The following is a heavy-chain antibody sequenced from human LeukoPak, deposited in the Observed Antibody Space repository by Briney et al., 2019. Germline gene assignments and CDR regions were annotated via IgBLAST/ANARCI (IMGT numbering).Heavy chain of an antibody. Sequence: GASVKVSCKASGYTFTNYWIQWVRQAPGQGLEWVALINPNDGSTTYAHKFQGRVTMTRDTSTSTVYMDLSSLRAEDTAVYYCAKEMITFGGVIANDYWGQGTLVTVSS. D-gene: IGHD3-16*02. J-gene: IGHJ4*02. CDR3: AKEMITFGGVIANDY. V-gene: IGHV1-46*01. CDR1: GYTFTNYW. CDR2: INPNDGST.